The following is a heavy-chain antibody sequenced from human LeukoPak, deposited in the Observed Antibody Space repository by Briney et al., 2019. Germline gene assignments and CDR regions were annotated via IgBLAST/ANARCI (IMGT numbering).Heavy chain of an antibody. CDR1: GFSVSTSGVG. CDR2: IYWDDDK. V-gene: IGHV2-5*02. J-gene: IGHJ3*02. CDR3: AHRQLDTAMVNDAFDI. D-gene: IGHD5-18*01. Sequence: SGPTLVNPTQTLTLTCTFSGFSVSTSGVGVGWIRQPPGKALEWLALIYWDDDKRYSPSLKSRLTITKDTSKNQVVLTMTNMDPVDTATYYCAHRQLDTAMVNDAFDIWGQGTMVTVSS.